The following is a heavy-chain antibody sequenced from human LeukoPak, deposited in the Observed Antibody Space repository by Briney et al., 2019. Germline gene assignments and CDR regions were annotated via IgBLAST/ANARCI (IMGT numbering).Heavy chain of an antibody. CDR3: ARDGGRRLRGSDYYYGMDV. V-gene: IGHV3-21*01. J-gene: IGHJ6*02. D-gene: IGHD3-16*01. CDR2: ISSSSSYI. CDR1: GFTFSSYS. Sequence: GGSLRLSCAASGFTFSSYSMNWVRKAPGKGLEWVSSISSSSSYIYYADSVEGRFTISRDNAKNSLFLQVNSLRAEDTAVYYCARDGGRRLRGSDYYYGMDVWGQGTTVTVSS.